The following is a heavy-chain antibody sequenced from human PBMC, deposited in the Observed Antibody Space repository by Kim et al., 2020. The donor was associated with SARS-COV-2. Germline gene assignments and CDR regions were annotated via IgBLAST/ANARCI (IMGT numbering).Heavy chain of an antibody. CDR3: AIFDFFDRSTTASVSALAV. J-gene: IGHJ6*02. CDR2: YDPEKGAT. CDR1: GYRLNELS. V-gene: IGHV1-24*01. Sequence: ASVKVSCKVSGYRLNELSMHWVRQVTGKGLAWLGGYDPEKGATVYAQKFQCSVTMTEDTSTDTAYMVLSSLTSEDTAVYYCAIFDFFDRSTTASVSALAVWGQGTTVFVSS. D-gene: IGHD3-3*01.